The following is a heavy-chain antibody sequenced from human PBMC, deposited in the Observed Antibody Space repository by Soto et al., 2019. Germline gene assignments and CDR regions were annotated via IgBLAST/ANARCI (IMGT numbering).Heavy chain of an antibody. CDR1: VGSISSSNW. J-gene: IGHJ6*02. V-gene: IGHV4-4*02. Sequence: SETLSLTCAVSVGSISSSNWWRWFRQPPVKGLEWIGEIYHSGSTNYNPSLKSRVTISVDKSKNQFSLKLSSVTAADTAVYYCARDRNYGSGRGYYYYGMDVWGQGTTVTVSS. CDR3: ARDRNYGSGRGYYYYGMDV. CDR2: IYHSGST. D-gene: IGHD3-10*01.